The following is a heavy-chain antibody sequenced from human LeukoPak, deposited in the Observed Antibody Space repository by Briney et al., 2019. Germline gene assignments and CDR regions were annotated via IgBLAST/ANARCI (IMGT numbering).Heavy chain of an antibody. D-gene: IGHD1-14*01. CDR2: IIPIFGTA. J-gene: IGHJ6*03. CDR3: AREIVGSRNYYYYYMDV. Sequence: SVKVSCKASGYTFSSYGISWVRQAPGQGLEWMGGIIPIFGTANYAQKFQGRVTITADESTSTAYMELSSLRSEDTAVYYRAREIVGSRNYYYYYMDVWGKGTTVTVSS. CDR1: GYTFSSYG. V-gene: IGHV1-69*13.